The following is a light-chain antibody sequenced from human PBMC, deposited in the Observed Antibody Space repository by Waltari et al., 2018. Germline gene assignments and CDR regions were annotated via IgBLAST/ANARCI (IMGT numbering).Light chain of an antibody. CDR3: QQYNNWPPWT. V-gene: IGKV3-15*01. J-gene: IGKJ1*01. CDR2: GAS. Sequence: EIVMTQSPATLSVSPGERATLSCRASQSVSSNLAWSQQKPGQAPRLLIYGASTRAPGIPARFSGSGSWTEFSLTISSLQSEDFAVYYCQQYNNWPPWTFGQGTKVEIK. CDR1: QSVSSN.